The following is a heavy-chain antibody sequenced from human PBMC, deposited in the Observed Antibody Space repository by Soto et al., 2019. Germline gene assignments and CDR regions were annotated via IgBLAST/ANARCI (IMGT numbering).Heavy chain of an antibody. CDR1: GFTFSSYG. Sequence: VGSLRLSCAASGFTFSSYGIHWVRQAPGKGLEWVAVISSDGSNKDYADSVEGRFTISRDNFKNTLYLQMNSLRAEDTAVYHCAKERYAQLWLEDYGMDVWGQGTTVTVS. CDR2: ISSDGSNK. V-gene: IGHV3-30*18. D-gene: IGHD5-18*01. J-gene: IGHJ6*02. CDR3: AKERYAQLWLEDYGMDV.